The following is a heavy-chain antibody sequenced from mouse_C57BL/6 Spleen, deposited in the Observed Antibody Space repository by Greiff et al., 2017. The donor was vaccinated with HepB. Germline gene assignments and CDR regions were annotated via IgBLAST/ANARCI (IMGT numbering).Heavy chain of an antibody. Sequence: VQLKESGPVLVKPGASVKMSCKASGYTFTDYYMNWVKQSHGKSLEWIGVINPYNGGTSYNQKFKGKATLTVDKSSSTAYMELNSLTSEDSAVYYCARMVTTDLYFDYWGQGTTLTVSS. CDR1: GYTFTDYY. D-gene: IGHD2-2*01. CDR3: ARMVTTDLYFDY. CDR2: INPYNGGT. V-gene: IGHV1-19*01. J-gene: IGHJ2*01.